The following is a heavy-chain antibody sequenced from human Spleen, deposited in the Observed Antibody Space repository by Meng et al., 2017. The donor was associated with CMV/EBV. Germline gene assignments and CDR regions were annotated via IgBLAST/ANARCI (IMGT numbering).Heavy chain of an antibody. CDR2: IYYSGST. CDR3: ARYDSGRVSFDY. Sequence: LRLSCVVSGGSITSYYWSWIRQPPGKGLEWIGYIYYSGSTNYNPSLKSRVTISVDTSKNQFSLKLSSVTAADTAVYYCARYDSGRVSFDYWGQGTLVTVSS. D-gene: IGHD1-26*01. V-gene: IGHV4-59*01. CDR1: GGSITSYY. J-gene: IGHJ4*02.